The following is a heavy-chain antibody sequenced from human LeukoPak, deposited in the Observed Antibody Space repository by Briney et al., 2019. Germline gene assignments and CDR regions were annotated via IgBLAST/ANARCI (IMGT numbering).Heavy chain of an antibody. CDR2: IYYSGST. J-gene: IGHJ4*02. V-gene: IGHV4-39*01. CDR1: GGSISSSSYY. D-gene: IGHD2-15*01. Sequence: PSETLSLTCTVSGGSISSSSYYWGWLRQPPGKGLEWIGSIYYSGSTYYNPSLKSRVTISVDTSKNQFSLELSSVTAADTAVYYCASEVGYCSGGSCYYFDYWGQGTLVTVSS. CDR3: ASEVGYCSGGSCYYFDY.